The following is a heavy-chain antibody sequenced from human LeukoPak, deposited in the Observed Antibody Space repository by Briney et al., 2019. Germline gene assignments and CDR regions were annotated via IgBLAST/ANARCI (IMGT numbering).Heavy chain of an antibody. CDR3: AREDPIVY. Sequence: PGGCLRLSCAASGFTVSSYHINWVRQAPGKGLEWVSILYSNGTAYYADSVEGRFTISTDNSKNTLYLQMNSLRGDDTAVYYCAREDPIVYWGQGTLVTVSS. D-gene: IGHD3-16*02. J-gene: IGHJ4*02. CDR1: GFTVSSYH. CDR2: LYSNGTA. V-gene: IGHV3-66*03.